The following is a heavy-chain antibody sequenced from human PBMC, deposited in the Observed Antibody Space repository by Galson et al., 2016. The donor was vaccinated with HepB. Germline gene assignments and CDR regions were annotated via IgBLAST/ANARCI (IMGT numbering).Heavy chain of an antibody. D-gene: IGHD5-12*01. J-gene: IGHJ1*01. CDR1: GYGFTIYD. V-gene: IGHV1-8*01. CDR3: TRGPDIGASARSREAQY. CDR2: MNPASGDT. Sequence: VKVSCKASGYGFTIYDINWVRQATGQGLEGMGWMNPASGDTGDAQKFQARVTMHRDTSIDTAYMELTSQRSDDTAVYYCTRGPDIGASARSREAQYRGQGTLVTVSS.